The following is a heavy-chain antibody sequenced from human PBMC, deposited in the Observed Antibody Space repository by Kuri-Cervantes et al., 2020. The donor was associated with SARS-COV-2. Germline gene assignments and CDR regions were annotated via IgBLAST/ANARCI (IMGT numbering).Heavy chain of an antibody. J-gene: IGHJ4*02. CDR3: ARDRIGYSSRWYYFDY. CDR2: ISSSGSTI. D-gene: IGHD6-13*01. V-gene: IGHV3-11*04. Sequence: GGSLRLSCAASGFTVSDYYMSWIRQAPGKGLEWVSDISSSGSTIYYADSVKGRFTICRDNAKNSLYLQMNSLRAEDTAVYYCARDRIGYSSRWYYFDYWGQGTLVTVSS. CDR1: GFTVSDYY.